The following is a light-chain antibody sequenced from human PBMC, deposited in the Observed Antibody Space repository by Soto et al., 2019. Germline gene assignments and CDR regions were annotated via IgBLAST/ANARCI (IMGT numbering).Light chain of an antibody. CDR2: SNN. V-gene: IGLV1-44*01. CDR1: SSNLGTYT. CDR3: AAWDASLKGVI. Sequence: QSVLTQPPSASGTPGQRVTIACSGSSSNLGTYTVHWYQQVPGTAPTLLIYSNNQRPPGVPDRCSGSKSGTSASLAISGLQSEYEADYYCAAWDASLKGVIFGGGTKLTVL. J-gene: IGLJ2*01.